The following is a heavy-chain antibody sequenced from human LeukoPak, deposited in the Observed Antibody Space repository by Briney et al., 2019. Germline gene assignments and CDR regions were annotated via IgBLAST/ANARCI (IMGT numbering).Heavy chain of an antibody. Sequence: ASVKVSCKASGYTFTGFHMHWVRQAPGQGLEWMGWINPNSGGTNYAQKFQGRVTMTRDTSISTVYMELSRLRSDDTAVYYCARDPPPGGVPIVGWFDPWGQGTLVTVSS. V-gene: IGHV1-2*02. J-gene: IGHJ5*02. CDR3: ARDPPPGGVPIVGWFDP. CDR2: INPNSGGT. D-gene: IGHD3-3*01. CDR1: GYTFTGFH.